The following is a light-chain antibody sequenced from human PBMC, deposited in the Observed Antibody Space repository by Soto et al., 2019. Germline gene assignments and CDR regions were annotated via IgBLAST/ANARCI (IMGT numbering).Light chain of an antibody. V-gene: IGKV3-20*01. CDR2: AAS. CDR1: QSVSGSS. J-gene: IGKJ1*01. Sequence: EIVLTQSPGTLSLSPGERATLSCRASQSVSGSSLAWYQHTPGQGPRLLIYAASSRAAGVPDRFSGTGSGTDFTLTISRLEPEDFAVYYCQQYASSPWTFGQGSKVDIK. CDR3: QQYASSPWT.